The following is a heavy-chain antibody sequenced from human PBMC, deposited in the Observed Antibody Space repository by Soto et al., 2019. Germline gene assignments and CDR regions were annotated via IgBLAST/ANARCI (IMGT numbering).Heavy chain of an antibody. CDR1: GFSLSNYW. V-gene: IGHV3-74*01. Sequence: EVQLVESGGGVVQPGGSLRLSCAASGFSLSNYWMHWVRQVPGEGLVWVSRIDRDGYSSTYAEPMKGRFTISRDNAKNTLYLQINSLRAEDTAVYYCARRPIGTVTPDYWGQGTLVTVSS. CDR2: IDRDGYSS. D-gene: IGHD4-17*01. CDR3: ARRPIGTVTPDY. J-gene: IGHJ4*02.